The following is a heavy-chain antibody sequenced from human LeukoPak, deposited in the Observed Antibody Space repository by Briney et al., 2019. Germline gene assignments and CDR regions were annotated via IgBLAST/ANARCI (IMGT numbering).Heavy chain of an antibody. V-gene: IGHV1-18*01. CDR2: INAYNGNT. CDR1: GYTFTSYG. J-gene: IGHJ6*03. Sequence: GASVKVSCKASGYTFTSYGISWVRQAPGQGLEWMGWINAYNGNTNYAQKLQGRVTMTTDTSTSTAYMELRSLRSDDTAVYYCARVLTGGSGSYAFYYYYMDVWGKGTTVTVSS. CDR3: ARVLTGGSGSYAFYYYYMDV. D-gene: IGHD3-10*01.